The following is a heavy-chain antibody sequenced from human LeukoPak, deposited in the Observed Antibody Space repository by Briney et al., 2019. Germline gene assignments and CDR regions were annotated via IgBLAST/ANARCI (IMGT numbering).Heavy chain of an antibody. D-gene: IGHD1-26*01. CDR1: GYTFTSYY. V-gene: IGHV1-46*01. CDR3: ALIVGATPVDY. Sequence: ASVKVSCKASGYTFTSYYMHWVRQAPGQGLEWMGIINPSGGSTSYAQKFQGRVTMTRDMSTSTVYMELSSLRSEDTAVYYRALIVGATPVDYWGQGTLVTVSS. CDR2: INPSGGST. J-gene: IGHJ4*02.